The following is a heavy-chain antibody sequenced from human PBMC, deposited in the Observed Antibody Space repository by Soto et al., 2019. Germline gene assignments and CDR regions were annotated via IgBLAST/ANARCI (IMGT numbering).Heavy chain of an antibody. V-gene: IGHV1-58*01. CDR1: RFTFTYSS. Sequence: SVKVSCNASRFTFTYSSVQWVRQARVQRLEWIGWIVVGSGNTNFAQKFQERVTITRDMSTNTAYMELSGLKSEDTALYYCTANPRYSSGWYGASTSYYYGMDVWGQGTTVTVSS. J-gene: IGHJ6*02. CDR2: IVVGSGNT. D-gene: IGHD6-19*01. CDR3: TANPRYSSGWYGASTSYYYGMDV.